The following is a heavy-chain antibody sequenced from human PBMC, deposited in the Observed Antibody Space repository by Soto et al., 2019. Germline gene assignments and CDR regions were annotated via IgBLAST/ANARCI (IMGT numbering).Heavy chain of an antibody. J-gene: IGHJ4*02. CDR2: SRNRVKSFTT. Sequence: EVQLVESGGGLVQPGGSLRLSCAASGFTLSDNYLDWVRQAPGKGLEWVGRSRNRVKSFTTAYAASVRGRFTFSRDDSTNSLYLQMNSLKTDDTAVYYCARAYTPDSTGYDYWGQGTLVTVSS. D-gene: IGHD2-2*02. CDR3: ARAYTPDSTGYDY. V-gene: IGHV3-72*01. CDR1: GFTLSDNY.